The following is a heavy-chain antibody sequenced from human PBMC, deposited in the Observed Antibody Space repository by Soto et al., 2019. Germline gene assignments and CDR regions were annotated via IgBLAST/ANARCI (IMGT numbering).Heavy chain of an antibody. D-gene: IGHD1-26*01. Sequence: EVQLVESGGGLVQPGGSLRLSCAASGFTFTNYYMSWVLQAQGKVLEWVANVNEDGSERYYVDSVKGRFTVSRDNAKNSLYLHMTSLRAEDTAVYYCAKWGGAGSYYWGQGTLFTVSS. CDR1: GFTFTNYY. CDR3: AKWGGAGSYY. J-gene: IGHJ4*02. V-gene: IGHV3-7*01. CDR2: VNEDGSER.